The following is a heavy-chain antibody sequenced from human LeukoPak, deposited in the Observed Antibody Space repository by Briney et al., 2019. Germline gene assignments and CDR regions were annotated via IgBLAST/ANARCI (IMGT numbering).Heavy chain of an antibody. CDR1: GFTFSSYE. V-gene: IGHV3-48*03. CDR3: ARDRASSGWYSVDY. J-gene: IGHJ4*02. Sequence: GGSLRLSCAASGFTFSSYEMNWVRQAPGKGLEWVSYISSSGSTIYYADSVKGRFTISRDNAKNSLYLQMNSLRAEDTAVYYCARDRASSGWYSVDYWGQGTLVTVSS. D-gene: IGHD6-19*01. CDR2: ISSSGSTI.